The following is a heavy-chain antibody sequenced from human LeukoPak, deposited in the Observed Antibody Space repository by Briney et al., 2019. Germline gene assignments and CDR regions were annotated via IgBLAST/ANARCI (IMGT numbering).Heavy chain of an antibody. CDR2: MSGSGGST. Sequence: GGSLRLSCAASGFIFSSNSMSWVRQAPWKGLEWVSAMSGSGGSTYYADSVKGRFTISRDNSKNTLYLQMNSLRAEDTAVYYCAKDADLPLRYGSGFFDYWGQGTLVTVSS. CDR3: AKDADLPLRYGSGFFDY. CDR1: GFIFSSNS. V-gene: IGHV3-23*01. D-gene: IGHD3-10*01. J-gene: IGHJ4*02.